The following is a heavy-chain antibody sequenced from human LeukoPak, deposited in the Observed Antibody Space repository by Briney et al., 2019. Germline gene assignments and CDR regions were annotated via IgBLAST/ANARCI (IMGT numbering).Heavy chain of an antibody. CDR1: GITFSSYA. V-gene: IGHV3-23*01. CDR2: ISGSGGST. Sequence: PGGSLRLSCAASGITFSSYALTWVRQAPGMGLDWVSAISGSGGSTYYADSVKGRFTISRDNSRNTLYLQMNSLRAEDTAIYYCAKVPGGWRNDAFDIWGQGTMVTVSS. CDR3: AKVPGGWRNDAFDI. D-gene: IGHD6-19*01. J-gene: IGHJ3*02.